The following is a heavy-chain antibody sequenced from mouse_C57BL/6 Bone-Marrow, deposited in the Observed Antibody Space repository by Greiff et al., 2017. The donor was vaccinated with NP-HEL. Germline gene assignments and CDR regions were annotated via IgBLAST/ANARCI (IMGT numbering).Heavy chain of an antibody. J-gene: IGHJ2*01. Sequence: VQLQQSGAELVRPGASVKLSCTASGFYIQDDYMHWVKQRPEQGLEWIGRIVPEDGDTEYAPKFQGKATMTADTSTNTTYLQRSSMTSEDTAVYYCTKTVVADYGGQGTTLTVSS. CDR3: TKTVVADY. CDR2: IVPEDGDT. CDR1: GFYIQDDY. D-gene: IGHD1-1*01. V-gene: IGHV14-1*01.